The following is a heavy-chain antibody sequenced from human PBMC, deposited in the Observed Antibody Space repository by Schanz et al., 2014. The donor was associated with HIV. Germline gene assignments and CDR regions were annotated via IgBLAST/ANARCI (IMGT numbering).Heavy chain of an antibody. J-gene: IGHJ4*02. D-gene: IGHD3-3*01. CDR1: GFIFSTYA. CDR2: VSYDGSNE. Sequence: VQLAESGGRLEQPGGSLRLSCAASGFIFSTYAMHWVRQAPGEGLEWVAIVSYDGSNEYYADSVKGRFTISRDNSKNTLYLQMNSLRAEDTAVYYCAKRIIFGVVFPANFDYWGQGTLVTVSS. V-gene: IGHV3-30-3*02. CDR3: AKRIIFGVVFPANFDY.